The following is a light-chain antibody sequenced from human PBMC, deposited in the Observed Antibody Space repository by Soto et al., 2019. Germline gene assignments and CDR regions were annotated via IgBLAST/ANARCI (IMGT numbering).Light chain of an antibody. J-gene: IGKJ2*01. Sequence: DIQMTQSPSSLSASVGDRVTITCRASQGIRADLSWYQQQAGKVPKGLIYGASNLHGGVPSRFSGSGSGTEFTLTISSRQPEYFATYYCLQHHSYPYTFGQGTKLEIK. V-gene: IGKV1-17*01. CDR3: LQHHSYPYT. CDR1: QGIRAD. CDR2: GAS.